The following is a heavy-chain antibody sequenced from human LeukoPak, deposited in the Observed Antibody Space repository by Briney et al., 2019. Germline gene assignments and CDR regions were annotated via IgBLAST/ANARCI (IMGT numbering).Heavy chain of an antibody. D-gene: IGHD6-13*01. Sequence: GGSLTLSCAVSGFTFSDFWMSWVRQAPGKELEWVASINQNGGENYYVDSVKGRFTVSRDNPRNSLYLQMSSLRAEDTAVYYCARDGTAPGLYFDSWGQGALVTVSS. J-gene: IGHJ4*03. CDR3: ARDGTAPGLYFDS. CDR1: GFTFSDFW. V-gene: IGHV3-7*01. CDR2: INQNGGEN.